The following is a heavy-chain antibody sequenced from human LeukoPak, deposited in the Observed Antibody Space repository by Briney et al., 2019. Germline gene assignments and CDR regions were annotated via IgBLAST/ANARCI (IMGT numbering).Heavy chain of an antibody. V-gene: IGHV4-34*01. D-gene: IGHD3-22*01. Sequence: SETLSLTCAVYGGSFSGYYWSWIRQPPGKGLEWIGEINHSGSTNYNPSLKSRVTISVDTSRNQFSLKLSSVTAADTAVYYCARDSSGYYYFDYWGQGTLVTVSS. CDR2: INHSGST. CDR3: ARDSSGYYYFDY. CDR1: GGSFSGYY. J-gene: IGHJ4*02.